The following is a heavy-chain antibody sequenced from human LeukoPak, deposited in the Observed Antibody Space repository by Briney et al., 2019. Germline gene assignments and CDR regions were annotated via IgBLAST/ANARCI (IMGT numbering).Heavy chain of an antibody. CDR2: IYPGDSDT. CDR1: GYSFTSYW. CDR3: ARHVGYDSSGSSKGWFDP. V-gene: IGHV5-51*01. D-gene: IGHD3-22*01. J-gene: IGHJ5*02. Sequence: GESLKISCKGSGYSFTSYWIGWVRQMPGKGLGWRGIIYPGDSDTSYSPSFQGQVTISADKAISTAYLQWSSLKASDTAMYYCARHVGYDSSGSSKGWFDPWGQGTLVAVSS.